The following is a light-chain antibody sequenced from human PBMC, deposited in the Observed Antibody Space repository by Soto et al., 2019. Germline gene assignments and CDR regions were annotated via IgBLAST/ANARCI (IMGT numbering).Light chain of an antibody. J-gene: IGKJ2*01. V-gene: IGKV1-33*01. CDR3: QHYDNLPPYT. CDR2: DAS. CDR1: QDITHY. Sequence: DIQMTQSPSSLSASVGDRVTITCRASQDITHYLNWYQQKPGKAPKLLISDASNLQRGVPSRFRGSGSGTDFTFNISSLQPEDIATYYCQHYDNLPPYTFGQGTKLEIK.